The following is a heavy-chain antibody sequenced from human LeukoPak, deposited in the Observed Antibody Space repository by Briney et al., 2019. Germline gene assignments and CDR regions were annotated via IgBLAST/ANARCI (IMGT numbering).Heavy chain of an antibody. Sequence: ASVKVSCKASGYTFTDYYMNWVRQAPGQGLEWMGWVNPNNGGTNYAQKFQGRVTMTRDTSISTAYMELSSLRSDDTAMYYCTRALGSDSWGQGTLVTVSS. CDR1: GYTFTDYY. CDR2: VNPNNGGT. V-gene: IGHV1-2*02. CDR3: TRALGSDS. J-gene: IGHJ4*02. D-gene: IGHD1-26*01.